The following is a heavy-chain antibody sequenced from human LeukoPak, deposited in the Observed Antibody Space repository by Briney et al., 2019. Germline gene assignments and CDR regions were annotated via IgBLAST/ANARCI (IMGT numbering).Heavy chain of an antibody. CDR2: IYHSGST. CDR3: ARGFVPAGMARYHYMDV. J-gene: IGHJ6*03. D-gene: IGHD2-2*01. Sequence: PSQTLSLTCTVSGGSITSGGYYWSWIRQPPGKGLEWIGYIYHSGSTYYNPSLKSRVTISVDTSKNQFSLKLRSVTAADTAVYYCARGFVPAGMARYHYMDVWGKGTTVTVSS. V-gene: IGHV4-30-2*01. CDR1: GGSITSGGYY.